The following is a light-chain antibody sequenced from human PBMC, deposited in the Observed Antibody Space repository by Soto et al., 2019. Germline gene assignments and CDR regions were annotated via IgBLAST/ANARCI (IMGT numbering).Light chain of an antibody. Sequence: QSALTQPASVSGSPGQSITISCTGTSSDIGSYNLVSWYQQHPGKAPKLMIYEGTKRPSGVSNRFSGSRSGNTASLTISGLQAEDEATYYCSSHAGSDIFVTLGGGTKLAVL. CDR1: SSDIGSYNL. CDR3: SSHAGSDIFVT. V-gene: IGLV2-23*01. J-gene: IGLJ2*01. CDR2: EGT.